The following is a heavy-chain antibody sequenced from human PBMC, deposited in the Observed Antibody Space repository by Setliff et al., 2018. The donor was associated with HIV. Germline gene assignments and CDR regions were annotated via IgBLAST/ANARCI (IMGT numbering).Heavy chain of an antibody. CDR2: IYYSGST. V-gene: IGHV4-39*01. CDR3: ARPYSWNPWDAFDI. Sequence: PSETLSLTCTVSGGSIRSGDYFLSWIRQAPGKGLECIGCIYYSGSTYYNPSLKSRVTISVDTSKNQFSLKLTSVTAAETAVYYCARPYSWNPWDAFDIWGQGTMVTVSS. J-gene: IGHJ3*02. D-gene: IGHD1-20*01. CDR1: GGSIRSGDYF.